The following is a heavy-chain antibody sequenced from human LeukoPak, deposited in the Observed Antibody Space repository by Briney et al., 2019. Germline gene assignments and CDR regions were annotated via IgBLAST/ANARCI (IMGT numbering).Heavy chain of an antibody. J-gene: IGHJ3*02. CDR1: GFTFSDYS. CDR3: ARAHCSGRGCYQRYDGFDI. Sequence: GGSLRLSCAASGFTFSDYSMNWVRQAPGKGLEWVSSISSNSAYLYYVDSLRGRFTVSRDNAKSSLSLQMSSLRVEDTAVYYCARAHCSGRGCYQRYDGFDIWGQGQWSPSLQ. CDR2: ISSNSAYL. V-gene: IGHV3-21*01. D-gene: IGHD2-15*01.